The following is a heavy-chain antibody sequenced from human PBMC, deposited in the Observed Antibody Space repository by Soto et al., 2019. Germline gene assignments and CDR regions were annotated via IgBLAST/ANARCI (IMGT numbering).Heavy chain of an antibody. CDR1: GDSVSSGSYY. CDR2: IYYTGST. J-gene: IGHJ4*02. CDR3: ARDYDYVWGSSHYFDH. V-gene: IGHV4-61*03. Sequence: QVQLEESGPGLVKPLETLSLTCTVSGDSVSSGSYYWSWIRQPPGKGLEWIGYIYYTGSTNYNPSLKSRVTISVDTSKNHFSLKLSSVAAAATAVYYCARDYDYVWGSSHYFDHWGQGTLVTVSS. D-gene: IGHD3-16*01.